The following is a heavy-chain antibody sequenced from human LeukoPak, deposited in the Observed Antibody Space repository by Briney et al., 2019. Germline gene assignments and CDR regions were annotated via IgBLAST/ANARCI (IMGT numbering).Heavy chain of an antibody. CDR2: IFYSGRT. CDR3: ARNMVGETTFDY. Sequence: PSETLSLTCTVSGDSIGGSVDYWVWIRQPPGKGLEWIGSIFYSGRTYYNPSLKSRVTTSVDTSKNHFSLKLSSVTAADTAVYYCARNMVGETTFDYWGQGTLVTVSS. J-gene: IGHJ4*02. V-gene: IGHV4-39*07. D-gene: IGHD2/OR15-2a*01. CDR1: GDSIGGSVDY.